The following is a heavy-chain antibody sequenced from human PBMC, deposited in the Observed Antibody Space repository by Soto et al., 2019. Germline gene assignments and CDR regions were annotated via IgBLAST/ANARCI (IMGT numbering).Heavy chain of an antibody. CDR3: ARDSPKVVAATSDYYYYGMDV. D-gene: IGHD2-15*01. Sequence: QVQLQESGPGLVKPSQTLSLTCTVSGGSISSGGYYWSWIRQHPGKGLEWIGYIYYSGSTYYNPSLKSRVTISVDTSKNQFSLKLSSVTAADTAVYYCARDSPKVVAATSDYYYYGMDVWGQGTTVTVSS. V-gene: IGHV4-31*03. CDR2: IYYSGST. J-gene: IGHJ6*02. CDR1: GGSISSGGYY.